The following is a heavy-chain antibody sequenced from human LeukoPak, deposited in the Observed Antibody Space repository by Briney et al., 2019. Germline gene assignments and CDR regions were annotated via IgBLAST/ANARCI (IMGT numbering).Heavy chain of an antibody. Sequence: PSQTLSLTCTVSGGSISSGSYYWSWIRQPAGKGLEWIGRIYTSGSTNYNPSLKSRVTISVDTSKNQFSLKLSSVTAADTAVYYCARISSGWTGDDYRGQGTLVTVSS. D-gene: IGHD6-19*01. J-gene: IGHJ4*02. CDR1: GGSISSGSYY. CDR3: ARISSGWTGDDY. V-gene: IGHV4-61*02. CDR2: IYTSGST.